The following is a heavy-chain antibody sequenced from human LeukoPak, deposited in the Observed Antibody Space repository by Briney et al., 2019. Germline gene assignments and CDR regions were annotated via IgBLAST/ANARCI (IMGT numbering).Heavy chain of an antibody. J-gene: IGHJ3*02. Sequence: GGSLRLSCAASGFTFSSYSMNWVRQAPGKGLEWVLSISSSSSYIYYADSVKGRFTISRDNAKNSLYLQMNSLRAEDTAVYYCAGPLIVVVTSRPFDIWGQGTMVTVSS. V-gene: IGHV3-21*01. CDR1: GFTFSSYS. CDR3: AGPLIVVVTSRPFDI. D-gene: IGHD2-21*02. CDR2: ISSSSSYI.